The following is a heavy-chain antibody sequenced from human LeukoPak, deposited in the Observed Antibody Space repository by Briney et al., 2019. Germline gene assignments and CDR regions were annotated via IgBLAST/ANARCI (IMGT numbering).Heavy chain of an antibody. CDR1: GGSISSSNW. Sequence: PSETLSLTCAVSGGSISSSNWWSWVRQPPGKGLEWLGEIYHSGSTNYNPSLKSRVTISVDKSKNQFSLKLSSVTAADTAVYYCARDLTVRGVISFDYWGQGTLVTVSS. D-gene: IGHD3-10*01. CDR2: IYHSGST. CDR3: ARDLTVRGVISFDY. V-gene: IGHV4-4*02. J-gene: IGHJ4*02.